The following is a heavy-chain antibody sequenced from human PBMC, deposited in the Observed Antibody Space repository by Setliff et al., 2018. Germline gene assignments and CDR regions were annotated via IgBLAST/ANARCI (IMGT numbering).Heavy chain of an antibody. CDR1: GGSISSSSYY. CDR3: ARGRMRGSCSGPSCTYDPFDI. D-gene: IGHD2-2*01. CDR2: INHRGST. J-gene: IGHJ3*02. V-gene: IGHV4-39*07. Sequence: SETLSLTCTVSGGSISSSSYYWGWIRQPPGKGLEWIEEINHRGSTNYSPSLRSRVSISADTSKNVLSLRLTSVTAADTAVYYCARGRMRGSCSGPSCTYDPFDIWGQGTPVTVSS.